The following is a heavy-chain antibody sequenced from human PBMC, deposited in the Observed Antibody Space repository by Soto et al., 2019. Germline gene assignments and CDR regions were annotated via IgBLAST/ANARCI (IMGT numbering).Heavy chain of an antibody. Sequence: PSETLSLTCTVSGGSINTYNLFWAWIRQPPGKGLEWIASVHYSGNAYYNPSLTTRVTISRDTSKNRVSLELRSVTAADTAVYYCARVKVTCDFWGQVTLVTVS. V-gene: IGHV4-39*01. CDR3: ARVKVTCDF. CDR1: GGSINTYNLF. CDR2: VHYSGNA. D-gene: IGHD2-21*02. J-gene: IGHJ4*02.